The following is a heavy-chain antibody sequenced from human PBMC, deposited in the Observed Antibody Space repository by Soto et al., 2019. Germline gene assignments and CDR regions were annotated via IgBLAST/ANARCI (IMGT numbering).Heavy chain of an antibody. J-gene: IGHJ6*02. CDR1: GVSMNNFY. CDR2: IFYSGGT. CDR3: ARGQGAAHYSYGLEI. V-gene: IGHV4-59*01. Sequence: SETLSLTCTVSGVSMNNFYWSWIRQPPGRGLEWIGNIFYSGGTNYNPSLKSRVTISVDTSKNQFSLTLNSLTAADTAVYYCARGQGAAHYSYGLEIWGQGTTVTVSS. D-gene: IGHD6-6*01.